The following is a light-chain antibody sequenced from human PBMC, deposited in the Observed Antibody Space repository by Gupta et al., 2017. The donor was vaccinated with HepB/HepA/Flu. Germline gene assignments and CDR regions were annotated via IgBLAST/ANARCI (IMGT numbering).Light chain of an antibody. CDR2: GAS. CDR3: QQYGDSPQT. CDR1: QSVSSNY. Sequence: VLTQSPGTLSLYPGETATLSCRASQSVSSNYLAWYQVQPGQSPRLLIYGASTRATGIPDRFLGSGSGTDFTLTINRLEPEDFAVYYCQQYGDSPQTFGQGTKVEIE. J-gene: IGKJ1*01. V-gene: IGKV3-20*01.